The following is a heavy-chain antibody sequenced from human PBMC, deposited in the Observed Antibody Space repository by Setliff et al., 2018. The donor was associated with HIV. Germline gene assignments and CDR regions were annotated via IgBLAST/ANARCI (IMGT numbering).Heavy chain of an antibody. CDR3: ARDNDYSIDD. J-gene: IGHJ4*02. CDR2: MNTDGSST. V-gene: IGHV3-74*01. D-gene: IGHD4-4*01. Sequence: GGSLRLSCAASGFTFSSYWMHWVRQAPGKGLVWVFGMNTDGSSTRYADSVKGRFTISRDNAKNMLYLQMNSLSADDTAVYYCARDNDYSIDDWGQGTLVTVSS. CDR1: GFTFSSYW.